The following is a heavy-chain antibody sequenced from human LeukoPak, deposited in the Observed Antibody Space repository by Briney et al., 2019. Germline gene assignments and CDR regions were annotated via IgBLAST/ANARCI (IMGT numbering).Heavy chain of an antibody. CDR2: INPNSGGT. CDR3: AGDRVAVAGSYMDV. Sequence: GASVKVSCKASGYTFTGYYMHWVRQAPGQGLEWMGWINPNSGGTNYAQKFQGRVTMTRDTSISTAYMELSRLRSDDTAVYYCAGDRVAVAGSYMDVWGKGTTVTVSS. V-gene: IGHV1-2*02. D-gene: IGHD6-19*01. J-gene: IGHJ6*03. CDR1: GYTFTGYY.